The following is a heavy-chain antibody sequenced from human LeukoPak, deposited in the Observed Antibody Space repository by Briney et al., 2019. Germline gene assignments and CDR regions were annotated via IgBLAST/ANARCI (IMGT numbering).Heavy chain of an antibody. CDR1: GASVSSGTYY. Sequence: SETLSLTCSVSGASVSSGTYYWSWIRQPPGKGLEWIGDIYYSGSTNYNPSLKSRVTISVDTSKNQFSLKLSSVTAADTAVYYCAREGAYGYNWVDAFDIWGQGTMVTVSS. CDR2: IYYSGST. D-gene: IGHD5-24*01. V-gene: IGHV4-61*01. J-gene: IGHJ3*02. CDR3: AREGAYGYNWVDAFDI.